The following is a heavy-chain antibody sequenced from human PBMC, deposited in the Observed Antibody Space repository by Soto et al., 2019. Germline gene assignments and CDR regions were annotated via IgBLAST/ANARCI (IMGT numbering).Heavy chain of an antibody. CDR1: GGSISISNW. CDR2: IHHSGST. D-gene: IGHD1-26*01. J-gene: IGHJ6*03. Sequence: QVQLQESGPGLVKPSETLSLTCAVSGGSISISNWWSWVRQTPGKGLEWIGQIHHSGSTNYSPSLTSRVTISVDKSTNQCSLKMNSVTAADTAVYYCARGGYYFYMDVWGKGTTVTVSS. V-gene: IGHV4-4*02. CDR3: ARGGYYFYMDV.